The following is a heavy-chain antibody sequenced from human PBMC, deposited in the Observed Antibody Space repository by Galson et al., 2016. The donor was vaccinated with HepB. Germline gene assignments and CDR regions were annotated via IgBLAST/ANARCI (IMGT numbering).Heavy chain of an antibody. Sequence: SLRLSCAASGFTFSSYAMSWVRQAPGKGLEWASGISGRGGSTYYADSVEGRFTISRDNSKNTLYLQMKSLRAEDTAVYYCAKSLLGVTLVSYYYGMDVWGQGTTVTVSS. CDR3: AKSLLGVTLVSYYYGMDV. V-gene: IGHV3-23*01. CDR1: GFTFSSYA. D-gene: IGHD2-21*02. CDR2: ISGRGGST. J-gene: IGHJ6*02.